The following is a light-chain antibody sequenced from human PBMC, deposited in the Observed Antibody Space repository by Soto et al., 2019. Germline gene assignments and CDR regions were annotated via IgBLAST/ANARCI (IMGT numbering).Light chain of an antibody. CDR3: SSYTRSSTLV. Sequence: QSALTQPASVSGSPGQSITISCTGTSSDVGGYNYVSWHQQHPGKVPKLMIYDVSNRPSGVSNRFSGSKSGNTASLTISGLQAEDGADYYCSSYTRSSTLVFGGGTKLTVL. J-gene: IGLJ2*01. CDR1: SSDVGGYNY. CDR2: DVS. V-gene: IGLV2-14*01.